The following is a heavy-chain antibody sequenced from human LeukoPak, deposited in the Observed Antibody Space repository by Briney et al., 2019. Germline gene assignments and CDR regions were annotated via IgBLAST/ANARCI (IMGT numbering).Heavy chain of an antibody. J-gene: IGHJ6*02. D-gene: IGHD3-9*01. CDR3: TRDLMDYDVSTGLHHYYMDV. CDR2: ISGSGGST. Sequence: GGSLRLSCAGSGFTFSSYAMSWVRQAPGKGLEWVSAISGSGGSTYNADSVKGRFTISRDNAKNTLYLQMNTLRVEDTAVYYCTRDLMDYDVSTGLHHYYMDVWGQGTTVTVSS. V-gene: IGHV3-23*01. CDR1: GFTFSSYA.